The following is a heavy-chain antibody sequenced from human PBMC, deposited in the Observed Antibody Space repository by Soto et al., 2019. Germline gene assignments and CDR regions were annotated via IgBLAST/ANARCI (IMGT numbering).Heavy chain of an antibody. J-gene: IGHJ6*02. CDR1: GFTFSISS. V-gene: IGHV3-74*01. CDR3: ARDRVPQLGYYGMDV. CDR2: ISGTSDESSR. Sequence: GGSLRLSCAASGFTFSISSMNWVRQAPGKGLEWVSSISGTSDESSRSYADSVKGRFTISRDNAKNTLYLQMNSLRAEDTAVYFCARDRVPQLGYYGMDVWGQGTTVTVSS. D-gene: IGHD2-2*01.